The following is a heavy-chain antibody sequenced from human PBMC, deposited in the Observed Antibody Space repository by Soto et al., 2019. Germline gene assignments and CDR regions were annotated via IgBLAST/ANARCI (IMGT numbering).Heavy chain of an antibody. D-gene: IGHD3-3*01. V-gene: IGHV5-51*01. CDR2: IYPGDSDT. J-gene: IGHJ2*01. CDR3: ASRGIFGGAQRSDWYFDL. Sequence: PGESLKISCKGSGYSFTSYWIGWVRQMPGKGLEWMGIIYPGDSDTRYSPSFQGQVTISADKSISTAYLQWSSLKASDTAMYYCASRGIFGGAQRSDWYFDLWGRGTLVTVSS. CDR1: GYSFTSYW.